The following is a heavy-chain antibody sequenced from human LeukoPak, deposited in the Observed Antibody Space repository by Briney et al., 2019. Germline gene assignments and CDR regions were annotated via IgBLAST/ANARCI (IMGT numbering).Heavy chain of an antibody. CDR2: ISTTSNTI. J-gene: IGHJ6*03. CDR1: GFTLSSYS. Sequence: GGSLRLSCAASGFTLSSYSINWVRQAPGKGLEWVSYISTTSNTIHYADSVKGRFTIFRDNAKNSLYLQMNSLRAEDTAVYYCARDQGYCSRTNYCYYYYMDVWGKGTTVTVSS. D-gene: IGHD2-2*01. CDR3: ARDQGYCSRTNYCYYYYMDV. V-gene: IGHV3-48*04.